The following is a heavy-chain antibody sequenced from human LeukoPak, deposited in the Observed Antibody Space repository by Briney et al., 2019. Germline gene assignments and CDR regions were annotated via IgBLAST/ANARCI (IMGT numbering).Heavy chain of an antibody. CDR1: GYTFTSYV. J-gene: IGHJ4*02. V-gene: IGHV1-3*01. CDR2: ISAGNGNT. D-gene: IGHD6-13*01. CDR3: ARDFSSSWYVFGY. Sequence: ASVKVSCKASGYTFTSYVIHWLRQAPGQRPEWMGWISAGNGNTKYSQKLQGRVTITRDTSASTAYMELSSLRSEDTAVYYCARDFSSSWYVFGYWGQGILVTVSS.